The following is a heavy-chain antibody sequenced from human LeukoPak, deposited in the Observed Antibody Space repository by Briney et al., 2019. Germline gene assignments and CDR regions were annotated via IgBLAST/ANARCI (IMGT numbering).Heavy chain of an antibody. V-gene: IGHV3-21*01. CDR1: GFTFSSYS. D-gene: IGHD3-3*01. CDR3: AREDRSWYYDFWSGPRDFDY. J-gene: IGHJ4*02. CDR2: ISSSSSYI. Sequence: GGSLRLSCAASGFTFSSYSMNWVRQAPGKGLEWVSSISSSSSYIYYADSVKGRFTIPRDNAKNSLYLQMNSLRAEDTAVYYCAREDRSWYYDFWSGPRDFDYWGQGTLVTVSS.